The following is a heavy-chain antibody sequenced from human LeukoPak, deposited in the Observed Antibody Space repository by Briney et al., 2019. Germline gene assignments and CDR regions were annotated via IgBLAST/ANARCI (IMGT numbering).Heavy chain of an antibody. D-gene: IGHD3-22*01. J-gene: IGHJ3*02. CDR1: GGSLSSYY. Sequence: PSETLSLTCTVSGGSLSSYYWSWIRQPPGKGLEWIGYIYNSGSTNYNPSLKSRVTISVDTSKNQFSLKLSSVTAADTAVFYCARVDHDSSGLVVFDIWGQGTMVTVSS. CDR2: IYNSGST. CDR3: ARVDHDSSGLVVFDI. V-gene: IGHV4-59*01.